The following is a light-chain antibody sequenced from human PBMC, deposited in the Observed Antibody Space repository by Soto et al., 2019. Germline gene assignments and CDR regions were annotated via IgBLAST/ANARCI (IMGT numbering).Light chain of an antibody. CDR3: AAWEDTLNGVI. V-gene: IGLV1-44*01. Sequence: QSVLTQSPSASGTPGQRVTISCSGSSSNIGKNTVHWYQQLPRTAPRLLIYNNNQRPSGVPDRFSGSKSGTSASLAISGLQSEDEADYYCAAWEDTLNGVIFGGGTKLTVL. CDR2: NNN. J-gene: IGLJ2*01. CDR1: SSNIGKNT.